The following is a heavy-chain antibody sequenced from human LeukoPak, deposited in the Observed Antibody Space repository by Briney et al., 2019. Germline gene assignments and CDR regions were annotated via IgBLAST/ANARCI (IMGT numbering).Heavy chain of an antibody. CDR1: GYTFTSYG. CDR2: ISAYNGNT. Sequence: ASVKVSCKASGYTFTSYGISWVRQAPGQGLEWMGWISAYNGNTNYAQKLQGRVTMTTDTSTSTAYMELRSLRSDDTALYYCARDSPANWNDCGLVAFDIWGQGTMVTVSS. D-gene: IGHD1-1*01. J-gene: IGHJ3*02. V-gene: IGHV1-18*01. CDR3: ARDSPANWNDCGLVAFDI.